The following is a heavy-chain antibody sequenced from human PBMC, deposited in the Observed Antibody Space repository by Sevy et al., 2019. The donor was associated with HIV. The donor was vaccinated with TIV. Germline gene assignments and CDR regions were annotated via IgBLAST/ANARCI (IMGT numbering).Heavy chain of an antibody. CDR1: GFTFSSYA. D-gene: IGHD3-22*01. Sequence: GGSLRLSCAASGFTFSSYAMSWVRQAPGKGLEWVSAIGGSGGSTYYADSVKGRFTISRDNSRNTLYLQMNSLRAEDTAVYYCATDYYDSSGYYPFIDYWGQGTLVTVSS. V-gene: IGHV3-23*01. CDR2: IGGSGGST. J-gene: IGHJ4*02. CDR3: ATDYYDSSGYYPFIDY.